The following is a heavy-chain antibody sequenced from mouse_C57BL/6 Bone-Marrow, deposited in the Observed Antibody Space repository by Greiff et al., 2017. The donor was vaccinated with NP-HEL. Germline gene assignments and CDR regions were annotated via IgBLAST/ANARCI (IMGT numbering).Heavy chain of an antibody. V-gene: IGHV8-8*01. D-gene: IGHD3-3*01. CDR1: GFSLSTFGMG. CDR2: IWWDDDK. Sequence: QVTLKESGPGILQPSQTLSLTCSFSGFSLSTFGMGVGWIRQPSGKGLEWLAHIWWDDDKYYNPALKSRLTISKETSNNHVFLKIANVDTADAATYYCARMAGGVYWYFDVWGTGTTVTVSS. J-gene: IGHJ1*03. CDR3: ARMAGGVYWYFDV.